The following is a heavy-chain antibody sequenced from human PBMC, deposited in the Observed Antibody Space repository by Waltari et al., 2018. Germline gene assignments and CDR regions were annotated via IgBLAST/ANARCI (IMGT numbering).Heavy chain of an antibody. Sequence: QVQLVQSGSELKKPGASVKVSCKASGYTFTSYAMNWVRQAPGQGLEWMGWNKPNSGNPRYAQGFTGRSVFSMDTSVTTEYLQISSLKAEDTAVYYCARGGSKRFLEWILFDYWGQGTLVTVSS. D-gene: IGHD3-3*01. J-gene: IGHJ4*02. V-gene: IGHV7-4-1*02. CDR2: NKPNSGNP. CDR1: GYTFTSYA. CDR3: ARGGSKRFLEWILFDY.